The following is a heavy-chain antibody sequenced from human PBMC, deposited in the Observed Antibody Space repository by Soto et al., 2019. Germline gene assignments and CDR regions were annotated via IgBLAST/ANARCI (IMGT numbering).Heavy chain of an antibody. CDR1: GGCVSGGSYY. Sequence: SQPMCLSCTVSGGCVSGGSYYWSWIRQPTRKGLEWIGHIYYSGSTNYNPSPKSRGTISVDTSKNQFSLKLSSVTAADTPVYYCARGEGFLECLGYYYGMDVWGQGTTVTVPS. V-gene: IGHV4-61*01. CDR3: ARGEGFLECLGYYYGMDV. CDR2: IYYSGST. J-gene: IGHJ6*02. D-gene: IGHD3-3*01.